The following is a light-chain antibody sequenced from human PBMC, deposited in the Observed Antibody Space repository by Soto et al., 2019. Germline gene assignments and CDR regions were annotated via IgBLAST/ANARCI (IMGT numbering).Light chain of an antibody. CDR1: QSISNY. V-gene: IGKV1-39*01. Sequence: DIQVTQSPSSLSASVGDRVTITCRASQSISNYLNWFQQKPMKAPKLLIYAASSLQGGVSSRFSGSGSGTDFTLTSTTLQPEDFATYYCQQAYSAPWTFGQGTRVEIK. CDR2: AAS. CDR3: QQAYSAPWT. J-gene: IGKJ1*01.